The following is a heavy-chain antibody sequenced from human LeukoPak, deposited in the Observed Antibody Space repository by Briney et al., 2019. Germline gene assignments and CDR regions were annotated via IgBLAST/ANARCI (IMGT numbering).Heavy chain of an antibody. D-gene: IGHD5-18*01. CDR2: GTGTGRTT. Sequence: PGGSLRLSCLASGFTFTRLSMSSVCQVPGKGLEWVSHGTGTGRTTHYSDSVKGRFSVSRDNSKNSLFRQLDSLRVEHMGIYYCATEGDGHGGYALHYWGQGILVAVSS. V-gene: IGHV3-48*01. CDR3: ATEGDGHGGYALHY. CDR1: GFTFTRLS. J-gene: IGHJ4*02.